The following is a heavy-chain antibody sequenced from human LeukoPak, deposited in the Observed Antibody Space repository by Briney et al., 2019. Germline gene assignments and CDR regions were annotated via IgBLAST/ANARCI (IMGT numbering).Heavy chain of an antibody. V-gene: IGHV1-18*01. CDR3: ARGVYYYDSSGYLEDY. Sequence: AASVKVSCKASGYTFTTYTLTWVRQAPGQGLEWMGWISAYNRNTNYAQKLQGRVTMTTDTSTSTAYMELSSLRSEDTAVYYCARGVYYYDSSGYLEDYWGQGTLVTVSS. J-gene: IGHJ4*02. CDR1: GYTFTTYT. D-gene: IGHD3-22*01. CDR2: ISAYNRNT.